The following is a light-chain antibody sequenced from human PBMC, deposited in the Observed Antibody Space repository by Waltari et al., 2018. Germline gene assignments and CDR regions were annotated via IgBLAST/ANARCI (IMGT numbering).Light chain of an antibody. CDR2: RNT. V-gene: IGLV1-47*01. CDR3: AAWDDSLSGRV. J-gene: IGLJ2*01. Sequence: QSVLTPPPSMSGTPEQRVTISCSGSNFNIGSNYVYWYQQFPGMAPQRLIYRNTERPSVVPDLFSASKAGASASLAISGLRSEDEADYHCAAWDDSLSGRVFGGGTKLTV. CDR1: NFNIGSNY.